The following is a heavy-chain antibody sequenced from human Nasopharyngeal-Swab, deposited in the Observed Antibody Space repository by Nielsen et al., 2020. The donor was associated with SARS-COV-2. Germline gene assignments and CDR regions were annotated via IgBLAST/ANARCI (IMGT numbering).Heavy chain of an antibody. J-gene: IGHJ4*02. V-gene: IGHV3-53*01. CDR3: ARDQYGDYGDY. CDR2: IYSGGST. D-gene: IGHD4-17*01. Sequence: IGHSPGKGLEWVSVIYSGGSTYYADSVKGRFTISRDNSKNTLYLQMNSLRAEDTAVYYCARDQYGDYGDYWGQGTLVTVSS.